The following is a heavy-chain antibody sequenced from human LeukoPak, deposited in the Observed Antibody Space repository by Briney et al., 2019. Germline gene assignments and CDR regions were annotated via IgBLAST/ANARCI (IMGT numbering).Heavy chain of an antibody. J-gene: IGHJ4*02. V-gene: IGHV4-34*01. CDR1: GGSFSGYY. D-gene: IGHD7-27*01. CDR2: INHSGST. Sequence: SETLSLTCAVYGGSFSGYYWSWIRQPPGKGLEWIGEINHSGSTNYNPSLKSRVTISVDTSKNQLSLKLSSVTAADTAVYYCARAGLGNSIDYWGQGTLVTVSS. CDR3: ARAGLGNSIDY.